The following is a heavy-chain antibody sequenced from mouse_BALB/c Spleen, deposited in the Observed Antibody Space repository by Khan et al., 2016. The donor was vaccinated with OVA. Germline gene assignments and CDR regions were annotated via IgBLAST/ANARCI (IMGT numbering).Heavy chain of an antibody. CDR1: GYTFTDYI. D-gene: IGHD1-1*01. CDR2: NYPGSGST. CDR3: ARSGYGSLGY. J-gene: IGHJ2*01. Sequence: QVRLQQSGPVLVKPGASVKMSCKASGYTFTDYIINWVRQRTGQGLEWIGQNYPGSGSTYYNEKFKGKATLTADKSSNTAYMQLRSLTSEDSAVYFVARSGYGSLGYWGQGTTLTVSS. V-gene: IGHV1-77*01.